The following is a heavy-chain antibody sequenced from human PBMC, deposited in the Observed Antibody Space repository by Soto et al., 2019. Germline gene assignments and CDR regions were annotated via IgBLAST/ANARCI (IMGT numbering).Heavy chain of an antibody. CDR3: ARAPTVTTLLSC. Sequence: QVQLQESGPGLVKPSQTLSLTCTVSGGSISSGGYYWSWIRQHPGKGLEWIEYIYYSGSTYYNPSLRSRVTISVDTSKIQFSLKLSSVTAADTAVYYCARAPTVTTLLSCWGQGTLVTVSS. J-gene: IGHJ4*02. D-gene: IGHD4-17*01. CDR1: GGSISSGGYY. V-gene: IGHV4-31*03. CDR2: IYYSGST.